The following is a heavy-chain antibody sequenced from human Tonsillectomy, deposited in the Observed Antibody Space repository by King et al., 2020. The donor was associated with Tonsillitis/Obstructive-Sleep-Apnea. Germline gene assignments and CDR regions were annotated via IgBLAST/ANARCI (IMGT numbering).Heavy chain of an antibody. CDR2: IYYSGST. J-gene: IGHJ6*03. CDR3: ARVVVSYYYYYMDV. CDR1: GGSISSYY. Sequence: VQLQESGPGLVKPSETLSLTCTVSGGSISSYYWSWIRQPPGKGLEWIGYIYYSGSTNYNPSLKSRVTISVDTSKNQFSLKLSSVTAADTAVYHCARVVVSYYYYYMDVWGKGTTVTVSS. D-gene: IGHD2-21*01. V-gene: IGHV4-59*01.